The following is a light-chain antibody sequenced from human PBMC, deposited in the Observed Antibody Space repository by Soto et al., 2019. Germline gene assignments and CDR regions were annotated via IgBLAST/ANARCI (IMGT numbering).Light chain of an antibody. J-gene: IGKJ4*01. V-gene: IGKV1-39*01. CDR1: QSISSY. Sequence: ASVGDRLSITCLASQSISSYLNWYQQKPGKAPKLLIYAASSLQSGVPSRFSGSGSGTDFTLTISSLQPEDFATYYCQQSYSTLLPFGGGTKVDIK. CDR2: AAS. CDR3: QQSYSTLLP.